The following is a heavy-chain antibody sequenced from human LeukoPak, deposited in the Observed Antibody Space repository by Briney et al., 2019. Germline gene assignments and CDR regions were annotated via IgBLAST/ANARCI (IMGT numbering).Heavy chain of an antibody. Sequence: GGSLRLSCAASGFTFSSCAMHWVRQAPGKGLEWVAVISYDGSNKYYADSVKGRFTISRDNSKNTLYLQMNSLRAEDTAVYYCARDIWGDIVVVVAATRGYYFDYWGQGTLVTVSS. CDR3: ARDIWGDIVVVVAATRGYYFDY. D-gene: IGHD2-15*01. V-gene: IGHV3-30*01. CDR2: ISYDGSNK. CDR1: GFTFSSCA. J-gene: IGHJ4*02.